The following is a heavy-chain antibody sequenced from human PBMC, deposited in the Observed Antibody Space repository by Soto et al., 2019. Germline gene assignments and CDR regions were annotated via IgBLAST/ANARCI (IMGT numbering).Heavy chain of an antibody. CDR3: ARPKYELRGGLDY. Sequence: QVQLVESGGGVVQPGRSLRLSCAASGFTFSSYAMHWVRQAPGKGLEWVAVISYDGSNKYCADSVKGRFTISRDNSKNTLYLQMNSLRAEDTAVYYCARPKYELRGGLDYWGQGTLVTVSS. CDR2: ISYDGSNK. V-gene: IGHV3-30-3*01. D-gene: IGHD2-2*01. CDR1: GFTFSSYA. J-gene: IGHJ4*02.